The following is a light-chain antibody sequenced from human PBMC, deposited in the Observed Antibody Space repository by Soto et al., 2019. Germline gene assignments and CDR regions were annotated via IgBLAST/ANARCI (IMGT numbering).Light chain of an antibody. Sequence: ILITQSPSTLSGSVGDRVTITCRASQTVSSWLAWYQQKPGKAPKLLIYKASTLKSGVPSRFSGSGSGTEFTLTISSLQPDDFATYYCQHYTSYSGTFGQGTKVDIK. J-gene: IGKJ1*01. CDR1: QTVSSW. CDR3: QHYTSYSGT. V-gene: IGKV1-5*03. CDR2: KAS.